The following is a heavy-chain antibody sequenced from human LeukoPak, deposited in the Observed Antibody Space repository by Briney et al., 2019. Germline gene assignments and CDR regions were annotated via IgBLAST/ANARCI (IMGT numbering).Heavy chain of an antibody. CDR1: GYGFTSYW. Sequence: GEPPKISCKASGYGFTSYWICWVRRMPGKGREWMGRIYPGDSDTSYSPSFQGQVTISADKSISTAYLQWSSLKASDSAMYYCARPGEEGTAMGLRAFDIWGQGTMVTVSS. V-gene: IGHV5-51*01. CDR2: IYPGDSDT. D-gene: IGHD5-18*01. J-gene: IGHJ3*02. CDR3: ARPGEEGTAMGLRAFDI.